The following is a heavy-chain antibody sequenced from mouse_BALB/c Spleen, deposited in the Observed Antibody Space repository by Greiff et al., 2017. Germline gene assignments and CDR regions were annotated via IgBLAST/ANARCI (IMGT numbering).Heavy chain of an antibody. D-gene: IGHD1-1*01. J-gene: IGHJ1*01. CDR3: TREGDYYGKGPFDV. Sequence: DVQLVESGGGLVKPGGSLKLSCAASGFTFSSYTMSWVRQTPEKRLEWVATISSGGSYTYYPDSVKGRFTISRDNAKNTLYLQMSSLKSEDTAMYYCTREGDYYGKGPFDVWGAGTTVTVSS. CDR2: ISSGGSYT. CDR1: GFTFSSYT. V-gene: IGHV5-6-4*01.